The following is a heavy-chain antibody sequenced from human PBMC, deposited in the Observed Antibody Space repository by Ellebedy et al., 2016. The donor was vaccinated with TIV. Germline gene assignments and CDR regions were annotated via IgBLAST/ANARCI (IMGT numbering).Heavy chain of an antibody. CDR2: IIPIFGTA. J-gene: IGHJ4*02. Sequence: AASVKVSCKASGGTFSSYAISWVRQAPGQGLEWMGGIIPIFGTANYAQKFQGRVTITADESTSTAYMELSSLRSEDTAVYYCAREIGYGDPHFRDYWGQGTLVTVSS. CDR3: AREIGYGDPHFRDY. V-gene: IGHV1-69*13. CDR1: GGTFSSYA. D-gene: IGHD4-17*01.